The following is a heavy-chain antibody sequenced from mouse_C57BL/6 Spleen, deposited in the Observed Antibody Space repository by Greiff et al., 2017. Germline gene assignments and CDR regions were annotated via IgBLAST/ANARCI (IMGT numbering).Heavy chain of an antibody. CDR2: ISSGSSTI. CDR1: GFTFSDYG. J-gene: IGHJ4*01. Sequence: EVMLVESGGGLVKPGGSLKLSCAASGFTFSDYGMHWVRQAPEKGLEWVAYISSGSSTIYYADTVKGRFTIARDNAKNTLFLQMTSLRSEDTAMYYCERYPDVSYYYAMDYWGQGTSVTVSS. CDR3: ERYPDVSYYYAMDY. V-gene: IGHV5-17*01.